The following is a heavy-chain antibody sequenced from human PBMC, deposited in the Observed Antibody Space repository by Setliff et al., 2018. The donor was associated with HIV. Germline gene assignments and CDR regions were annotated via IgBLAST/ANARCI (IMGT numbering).Heavy chain of an antibody. V-gene: IGHV4-39*01. D-gene: IGHD6-13*01. CDR2: VYYSGST. CDR1: GGSISNYY. CDR3: ARRRKFGAAAAGPMDY. Sequence: SETLSLTCTVSGGSISNYYWGWIRQPPGKGLQWIGNVYYSGSTYYTPSFRGRVTISVDSSKNQFSLKLTSVTAADTAIYFCARRRKFGAAAAGPMDYWGQGTLVTVSS. J-gene: IGHJ4*01.